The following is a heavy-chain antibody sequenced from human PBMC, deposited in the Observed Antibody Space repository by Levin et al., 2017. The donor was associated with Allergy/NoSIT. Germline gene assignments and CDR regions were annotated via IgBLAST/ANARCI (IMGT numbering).Heavy chain of an antibody. Sequence: GGSLRLSCAASGFSFKTYAMTWVRQAPGKGLDWVALISGSGSRTSYADSVKGRFIISRDNSKNTLYLQMSSLRAEDTAVYYCAKVYCGGYCSPLFLPYYQHGMDVWGLGTTVTVSS. CDR3: AKVYCGGYCSPLFLPYYQHGMDV. CDR2: ISGSGSRT. V-gene: IGHV3-23*01. CDR1: GFSFKTYA. J-gene: IGHJ6*02. D-gene: IGHD2-21*02.